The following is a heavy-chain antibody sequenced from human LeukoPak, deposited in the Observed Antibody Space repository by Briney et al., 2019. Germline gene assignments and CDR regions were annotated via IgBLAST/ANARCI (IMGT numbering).Heavy chain of an antibody. Sequence: GGSLRLSCTASGFTFGDYAMSWFRQAPGKGLEWVGFIRSKAYGGTTEYAASVKGRFTISRDDSKSIAYLQMNSLRAEDTAVYYCARVSPNTVTTLQYFDYWGQGTLVTVSS. CDR1: GFTFGDYA. CDR3: ARVSPNTVTTLQYFDY. CDR2: IRSKAYGGTT. J-gene: IGHJ4*02. D-gene: IGHD4-17*01. V-gene: IGHV3-49*03.